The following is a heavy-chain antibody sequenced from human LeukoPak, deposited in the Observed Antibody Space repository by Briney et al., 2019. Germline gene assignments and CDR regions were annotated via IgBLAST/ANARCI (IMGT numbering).Heavy chain of an antibody. D-gene: IGHD6-6*01. J-gene: IGHJ4*02. CDR1: GFTFSPYW. CDR3: ARAGSIATRPFDY. Sequence: GGSLRLSCAASGFTFSPYWMHWVRQAPGKGLAWVSRINSDGSSTSYADSVKGRFTISRDNAKNTLYLQMNSLRAEDTAVYYCARAGSIATRPFDYWGQGTLVTVSS. CDR2: INSDGSST. V-gene: IGHV3-74*01.